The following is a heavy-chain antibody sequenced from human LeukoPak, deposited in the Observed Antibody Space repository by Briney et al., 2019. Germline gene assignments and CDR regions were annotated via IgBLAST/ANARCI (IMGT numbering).Heavy chain of an antibody. V-gene: IGHV4-59*01. D-gene: IGHD3-16*01. J-gene: IGHJ4*02. CDR3: ARFGDWFDY. CDR1: GGSISSYY. CDR2: IYYSGST. Sequence: SETLSLTCTVSGGSISSYYWSWIRQPPEKGLEWIGYIYYSGSTNYNPSLKSRVTISVDTSKSQFSLKLSSVTAADTAVYYCARFGDWFDYWGQGTLVTVSS.